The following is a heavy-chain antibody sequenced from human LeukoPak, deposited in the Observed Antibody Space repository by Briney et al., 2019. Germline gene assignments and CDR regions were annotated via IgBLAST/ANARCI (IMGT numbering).Heavy chain of an antibody. CDR2: IYTSGST. Sequence: SQTLSLTCTVSGGSINSGSYYWSWIRQPAGKGLEWIGRIYTSGSTNYNPSLKSRVTISVDTSKNQFSLKLSSVTAADTAVYYCARESKGGEFDPWGQGTLVTVSS. V-gene: IGHV4-61*02. CDR1: GGSINSGSYY. CDR3: ARESKGGEFDP. J-gene: IGHJ5*02. D-gene: IGHD3-16*01.